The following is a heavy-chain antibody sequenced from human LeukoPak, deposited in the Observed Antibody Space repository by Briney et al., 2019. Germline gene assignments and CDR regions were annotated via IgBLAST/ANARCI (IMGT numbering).Heavy chain of an antibody. J-gene: IGHJ4*02. Sequence: GGSLRLSCAASGFTFSSYSMNWVRQAPGKGLEWLSFMTTSGNTIFYAESVKDRFTISRDNAKKSLYLQMNSLRDADTAVYYCARVGGATAVTMYFEYWGQGTLVTVTS. CDR2: MTTSGNTI. D-gene: IGHD1-26*01. CDR3: ARVGGATAVTMYFEY. V-gene: IGHV3-48*02. CDR1: GFTFSSYS.